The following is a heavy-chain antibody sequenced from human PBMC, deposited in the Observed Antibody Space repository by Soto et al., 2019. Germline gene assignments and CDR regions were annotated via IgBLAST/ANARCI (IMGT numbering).Heavy chain of an antibody. V-gene: IGHV3-23*01. CDR3: ATDRMAPGTDCSSTSCLGWCAP. CDR1: GFTLRNYA. D-gene: IGHD2-2*01. J-gene: IGHJ5*02. Sequence: DVQLLESGGGLVQPGGSLRLSCAASGFTLRNYAMAWVRQAPGKGLEWVSTIGGGGDSTYYADSVKGRFTISRDNSKKTQYVQMTSLSAEGAAIHSCATDRMAPGTDCSSTSCLGWCAPWGQGTLGSVS. CDR2: IGGGGDST.